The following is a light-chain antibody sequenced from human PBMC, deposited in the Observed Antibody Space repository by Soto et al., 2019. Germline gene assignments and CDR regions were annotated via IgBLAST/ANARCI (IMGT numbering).Light chain of an antibody. Sequence: QSAMTQPASVSGSPGQSITISCTGTSSDVGGYNYVSWYQQHQGKVPKLMIYEVSYRPSGVANRFSGSKSGNTASLTISGLQAEDEADYYCTSYTTSSTLAFGGGTKLTVL. V-gene: IGLV2-14*01. J-gene: IGLJ3*02. CDR1: SSDVGGYNY. CDR3: TSYTTSSTLA. CDR2: EVS.